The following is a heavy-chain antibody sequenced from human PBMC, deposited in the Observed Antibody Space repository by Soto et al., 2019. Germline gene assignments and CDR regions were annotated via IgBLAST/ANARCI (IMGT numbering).Heavy chain of an antibody. J-gene: IGHJ6*02. CDR2: TYYRSRWYS. D-gene: IGHD2-15*01. V-gene: IGHV6-1*01. CDR1: GDSVSSSSVA. CDR3: ARSEEDSDYYYYGLDV. Sequence: LSLTCVISGDSVSSSSVAWNWVRQSPSRGLEWLGRTYYRSRWYSDFAVSVRGRIVINADTSKNQFSLQLNSVTPEDTAVYFCARSEEDSDYYYYGLDVWGQGTTVTVSS.